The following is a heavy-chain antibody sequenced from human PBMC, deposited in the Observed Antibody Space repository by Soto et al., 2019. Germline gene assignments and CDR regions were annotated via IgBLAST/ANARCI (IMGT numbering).Heavy chain of an antibody. CDR2: IYYSVST. J-gene: IGHJ5*02. D-gene: IGHD6-19*01. Sequence: SETLSLTCTVSGGPISSYYWSWIRQPPGKGLEWIGYIYYSVSTNYNPSLKSRVTISVDTSKNQFSLKLSSVTAADTAVYYCARLAVAGIIEWLDPWGQGTLVT. CDR1: GGPISSYY. CDR3: ARLAVAGIIEWLDP. V-gene: IGHV4-59*01.